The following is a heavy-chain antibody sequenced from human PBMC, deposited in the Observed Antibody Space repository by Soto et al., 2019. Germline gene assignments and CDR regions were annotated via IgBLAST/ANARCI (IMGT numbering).Heavy chain of an antibody. CDR2: IYDSGNMY. Sequence: QVHLQESGPGLVKPSQTLSLTCTVSGGSITSGGHYWGWIRQYPGKGLEWIGHIYDSGNMYFYNQSRKSRVTISVDTSRHQLSLSLSSLTAADSAVSYCARVDHRGYFSVLTDSWGQGIPVTVSS. CDR3: ARVDHRGYFSVLTDS. D-gene: IGHD3-10*02. J-gene: IGHJ4*02. CDR1: GGSITSGGHY. V-gene: IGHV4-31*03.